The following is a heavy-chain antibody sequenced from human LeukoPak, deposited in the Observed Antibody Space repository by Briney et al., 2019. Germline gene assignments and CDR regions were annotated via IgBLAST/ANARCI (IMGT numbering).Heavy chain of an antibody. J-gene: IGHJ4*02. CDR1: GFTFSSYA. V-gene: IGHV3-23*01. CDR2: ISGSGGTT. Sequence: GGSLRLSCAASGFTFSSYAVTWVRQAPGKGLEWVSAISGSGGTTYYADSVKGRFTISRDNSKNTLYLQMNGLRAEDTAVYYCAKDGIGLYYYGSGSYYNYFDYWGQGTLVTVSS. D-gene: IGHD3-10*01. CDR3: AKDGIGLYYYGSGSYYNYFDY.